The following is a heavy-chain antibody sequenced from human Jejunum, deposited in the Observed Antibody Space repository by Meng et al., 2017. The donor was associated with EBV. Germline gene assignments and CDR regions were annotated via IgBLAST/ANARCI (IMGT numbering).Heavy chain of an antibody. CDR2: IFLIGTT. D-gene: IGHD1-26*01. J-gene: IGHJ5*02. CDR1: GGSISSSNW. V-gene: IGHV4-4*02. Sequence: QVYLLASVPGLVKPLGTLSLTSAVSGGSISSSNWCSSVRQPPGTGPEWIGEIFLIGTTNYNPTLKSRVTMSVDKSKNHFSLKLTSVTAADTAVYYCARDGGPSGSYAYWFDPWGQGTLVTVSS. CDR3: ARDGGPSGSYAYWFDP.